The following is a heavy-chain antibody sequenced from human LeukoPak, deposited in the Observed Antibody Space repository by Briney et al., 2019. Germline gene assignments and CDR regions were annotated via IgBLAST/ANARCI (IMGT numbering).Heavy chain of an antibody. Sequence: QSGGSLRLSCAASGFTFDDYAMHWVRQAPGKGLEWVSAISGTGEVTYYVDSVKGRFTISRDNSKNTLSLQMSSLRAEDTAVYYCAKGAYYDSGGYLYYFDYWGQGTPVTVSS. J-gene: IGHJ4*02. CDR1: GFTFDDYA. CDR2: ISGTGEVT. V-gene: IGHV3-23*01. CDR3: AKGAYYDSGGYLYYFDY. D-gene: IGHD3-22*01.